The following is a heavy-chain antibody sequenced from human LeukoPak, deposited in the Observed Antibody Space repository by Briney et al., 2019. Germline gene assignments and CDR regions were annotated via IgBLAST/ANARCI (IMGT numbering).Heavy chain of an antibody. V-gene: IGHV3-23*01. CDR2: ISGSGGST. J-gene: IGHJ4*02. Sequence: GGSLRLSCAASGFTFSSYAMSWVRQAPGKGLEWVSAISGSGGSTYYADSVKGRFTISRDNSKNTLYLQMNSLRAEDTAVYYCAKVLTYDVITMIVVVKNDYWGQGTLVTVSS. CDR1: GFTFSSYA. D-gene: IGHD3-22*01. CDR3: AKVLTYDVITMIVVVKNDY.